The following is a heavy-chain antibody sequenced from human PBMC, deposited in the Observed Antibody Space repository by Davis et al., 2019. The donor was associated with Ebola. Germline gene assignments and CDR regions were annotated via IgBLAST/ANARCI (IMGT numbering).Heavy chain of an antibody. D-gene: IGHD1-26*01. CDR3: AREVGETKLDQ. V-gene: IGHV1-18*01. J-gene: IGHJ4*02. Sequence: ASVKVSCKASGGTFSSYAISWVRQAPGQGLEWMGWISAYNGNTNYAQKLQGRVTMTTDTSTSTAYMELRSLRSDDTAVYYCAREVGETKLDQWGQGTLVTVSS. CDR2: ISAYNGNT. CDR1: GGTFSSYA.